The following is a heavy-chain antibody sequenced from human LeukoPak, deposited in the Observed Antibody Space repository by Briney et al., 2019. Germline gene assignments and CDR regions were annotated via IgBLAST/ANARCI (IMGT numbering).Heavy chain of an antibody. CDR1: GFTFSSYA. V-gene: IGHV3-23*01. CDR3: ARGLTYTRAIWFEDLFNGFDY. J-gene: IGHJ4*02. Sequence: GGSLRLSCAASGFTFSSYAMSWVRQAPGKGLEWVSAISGSGGSTYYADSVKGRFTISRDNSKNTLYLQMNSLRAEDTAVYYCARGLTYTRAIWFEDLFNGFDYWGQGTLVTVSS. CDR2: ISGSGGST. D-gene: IGHD3-10*01.